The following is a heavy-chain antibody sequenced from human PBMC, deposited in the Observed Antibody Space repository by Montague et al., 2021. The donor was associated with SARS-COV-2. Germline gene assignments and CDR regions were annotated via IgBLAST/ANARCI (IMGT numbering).Heavy chain of an antibody. CDR2: N. J-gene: IGHJ4*02. V-gene: IGHV6-1*01. CDR3: ARGWVDTIPHIDN. D-gene: IGHD5-12*01. Sequence: NDYAVSVKSRITINPDTSKNQFSLQLKSVTPEDTAVYYCARGWVDTIPHIDNWGQGSLVIASS.